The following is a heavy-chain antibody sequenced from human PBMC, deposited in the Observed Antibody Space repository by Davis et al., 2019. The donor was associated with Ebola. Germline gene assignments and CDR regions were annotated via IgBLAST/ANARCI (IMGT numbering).Heavy chain of an antibody. D-gene: IGHD2-15*01. V-gene: IGHV5-51*01. J-gene: IGHJ5*02. CDR3: ARHKSPYCSGGSCYGNWFDP. CDR1: GYSFTSYW. CDR2: IYPGDSDT. Sequence: GESLKISCKGSGYSFTSYWIGWLRQMPGKGLEWMGIIYPGDSDTRYSPSFQGQVTISADKSISTAYLQWSSLKASDTAMYYCARHKSPYCSGGSCYGNWFDPWGQGTLVTVSS.